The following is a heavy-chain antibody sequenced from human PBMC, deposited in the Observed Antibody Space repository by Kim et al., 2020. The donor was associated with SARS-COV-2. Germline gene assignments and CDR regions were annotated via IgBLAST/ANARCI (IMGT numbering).Heavy chain of an antibody. Sequence: ASVKVSCKASGYTFTSYGISWVRQAPGQGLEWMGWISAYNGNTNYAQKLQGRVTMTTDTSTSTAYMELRSLRSDDTAVYYCARDSPKVDIVALWRDAFDIWGQGTMVTVSS. J-gene: IGHJ3*02. D-gene: IGHD5-12*01. CDR2: ISAYNGNT. CDR3: ARDSPKVDIVALWRDAFDI. V-gene: IGHV1-18*01. CDR1: GYTFTSYG.